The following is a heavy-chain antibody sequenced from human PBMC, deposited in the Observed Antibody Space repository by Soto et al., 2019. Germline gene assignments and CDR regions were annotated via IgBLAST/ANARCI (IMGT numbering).Heavy chain of an antibody. CDR2: FDPEDGET. D-gene: IGHD2-2*01. J-gene: IGHJ6*03. Sequence: VASVKVSCKVSGYTLTELSMHWVRQAPGKGLEWMGGFDPEDGETIYAQKFQGRVTMTEDTSTDTAYMELSSLRSEDTAVYYCATDSHGRPAAMLRYYYYYMDVWGKGTTVTVSS. V-gene: IGHV1-24*01. CDR3: ATDSHGRPAAMLRYYYYYMDV. CDR1: GYTLTELS.